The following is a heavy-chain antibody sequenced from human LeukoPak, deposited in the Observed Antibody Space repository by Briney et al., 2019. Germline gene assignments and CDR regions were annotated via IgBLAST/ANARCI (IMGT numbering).Heavy chain of an antibody. V-gene: IGHV4-39*07. CDR3: ARGPPRRGYSYGYYFDY. CDR2: IYYSGST. J-gene: IGHJ4*02. Sequence: SETLSLTCTVSGGSISSSSYYWGWIRQPPGKGLEWIGSIYYSGSTYYNPSLKSRVTISVDTSKNQFSLKLSSVTAADTAVYYCARGPPRRGYSYGYYFDYWGQGTLVTVSS. CDR1: GGSISSSSYY. D-gene: IGHD5-18*01.